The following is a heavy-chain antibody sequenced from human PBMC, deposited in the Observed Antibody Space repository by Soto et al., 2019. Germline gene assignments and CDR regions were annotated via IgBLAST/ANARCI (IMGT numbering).Heavy chain of an antibody. D-gene: IGHD5-18*01. CDR1: GGSISSGGYY. CDR3: ARVQDTAMAYNWFDP. V-gene: IGHV4-31*03. CDR2: IYYSGST. Sequence: PSETPSLTCTVSGGSISSGGYYWSWIRQHPGKGLEWIGYIYYSGSTYYNPSLKSRVTISVDTSKNQFSLKLSSVTAADTAVYYCARVQDTAMAYNWFDPWGQGTLVTVSS. J-gene: IGHJ5*02.